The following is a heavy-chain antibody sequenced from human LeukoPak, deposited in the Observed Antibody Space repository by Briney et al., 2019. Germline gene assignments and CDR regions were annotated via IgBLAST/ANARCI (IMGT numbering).Heavy chain of an antibody. V-gene: IGHV3-48*03. CDR2: ISNSGSTI. CDR1: GFTFSSYE. J-gene: IGHJ6*03. Sequence: TGGSLRLSCAASGFTFSSYEMNWVRQAPGKGLEWVSYISNSGSTIYYADSVKGRFTISRDNANNSLYLQMNSLRAEDTAVYYCARAPYDYVWGSYRYYYYMDVWGKGTTVTISS. D-gene: IGHD3-16*02. CDR3: ARAPYDYVWGSYRYYYYMDV.